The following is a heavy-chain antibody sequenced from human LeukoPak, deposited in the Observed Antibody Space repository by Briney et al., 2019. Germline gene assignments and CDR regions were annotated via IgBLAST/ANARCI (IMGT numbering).Heavy chain of an antibody. Sequence: AGGSLRLSCAASGFTFSDYYMSWIRQAPGKGLEWVSYISSSGSTIYYADSVKGRFTTSRDNAKNSLYLQMNSLRAEDTAVYYCARAAAVAGTESFFDYWGQGTLVTVSS. D-gene: IGHD6-19*01. CDR3: ARAAAVAGTESFFDY. CDR1: GFTFSDYY. CDR2: ISSSGSTI. V-gene: IGHV3-11*01. J-gene: IGHJ4*02.